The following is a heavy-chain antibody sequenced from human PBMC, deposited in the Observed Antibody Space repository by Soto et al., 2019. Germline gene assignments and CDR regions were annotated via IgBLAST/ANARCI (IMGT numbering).Heavy chain of an antibody. J-gene: IGHJ3*02. CDR3: ARAGNVVVVAATGDRDAFAI. CDR2: ISAYNGNT. D-gene: IGHD2-15*01. CDR1: GYTFTSYG. Sequence: GASVKVSWKASGYTFTSYGISWVRQAPGQGLEWMGWISAYNGNTNYAQKLQGRVTMTTDTSTSTAYMELRSLRSDDTAVYYCARAGNVVVVAATGDRDAFAIWGQGTMVTVSS. V-gene: IGHV1-18*01.